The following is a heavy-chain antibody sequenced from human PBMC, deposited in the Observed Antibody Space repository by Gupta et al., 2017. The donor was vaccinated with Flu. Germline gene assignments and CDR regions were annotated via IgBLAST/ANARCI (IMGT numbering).Heavy chain of an antibody. CDR1: GFTFSSYS. J-gene: IGHJ4*02. CDR2: ISSSRSYI. D-gene: IGHD4-17*01. CDR3: ARGGVTVTTGGGDY. Sequence: EVQLVESGGGLVKPGGSLRPSCAASGFTFSSYSMNWVRQAPGKGLEWVSSISSSRSYIYYADSVKGRFTVSRDNAKNSLYLQMNSLRAEDTAVYYCARGGVTVTTGGGDYWGQGTLVTVSS. V-gene: IGHV3-21*01.